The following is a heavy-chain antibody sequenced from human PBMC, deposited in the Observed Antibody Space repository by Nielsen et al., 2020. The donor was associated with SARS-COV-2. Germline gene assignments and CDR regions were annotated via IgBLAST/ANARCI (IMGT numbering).Heavy chain of an antibody. D-gene: IGHD3-3*01. CDR2: IYYSGST. V-gene: IGHV4-31*03. Sequence: SETLSLTCTVSGGSISSGGYYWSWIRQHPGKGLEWIGYIYYSGSTYYNPSLKSRVTISVDTSKNQFSLKLSSVTAADTAVYYCAKVSVITIFGVVISHFDYWGQGTLVTVSS. J-gene: IGHJ4*02. CDR1: GGSISSGGYY. CDR3: AKVSVITIFGVVISHFDY.